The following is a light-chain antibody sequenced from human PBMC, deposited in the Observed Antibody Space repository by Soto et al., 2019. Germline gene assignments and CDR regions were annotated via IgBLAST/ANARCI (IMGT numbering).Light chain of an antibody. CDR1: QSVGDY. Sequence: EILLTQSPATLSLSPGERATLSCRASQSVGDYLAWYQQRPGQAPMLLIYGASNRATGIPARFSASGSETDFTLTISSLQPDDSAVYFCQQGSKLHRTLGGGTKVEIK. CDR2: GAS. CDR3: QQGSKLHRT. V-gene: IGKV3-11*01. J-gene: IGKJ4*01.